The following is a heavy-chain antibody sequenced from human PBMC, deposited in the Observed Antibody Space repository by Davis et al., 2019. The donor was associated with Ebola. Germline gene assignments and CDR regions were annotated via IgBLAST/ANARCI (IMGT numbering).Heavy chain of an antibody. J-gene: IGHJ4*02. CDR3: ARETNEGGSWSFDY. V-gene: IGHV1-2*06. CDR2: INPNSGGT. D-gene: IGHD1-1*01. Sequence: ASVKVSCKASGYTFTGYHMHWVRQAPGQGLEWMGRINPNSGGTNYAQKFQGRVTTTRDTSISTAYMELSRLRSDDTAVYYCARETNEGGSWSFDYWGQGTLVTVSS. CDR1: GYTFTGYH.